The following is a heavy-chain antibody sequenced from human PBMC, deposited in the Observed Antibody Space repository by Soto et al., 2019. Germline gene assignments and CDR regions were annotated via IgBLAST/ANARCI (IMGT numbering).Heavy chain of an antibody. CDR2: ISAYNGNT. Sequence: ASVKVSCKASGYTFTSYGISWVRQAPGQGLEWMGWISAYNGNTNYAQKLQGRVTMTTDTSTSTAYMELRSLRSDDTAVYYCARDPSSLYGSGSYYNGEYYFDYWGQGTLVTVSS. CDR3: ARDPSSLYGSGSYYNGEYYFDY. V-gene: IGHV1-18*01. J-gene: IGHJ4*02. CDR1: GYTFTSYG. D-gene: IGHD3-10*01.